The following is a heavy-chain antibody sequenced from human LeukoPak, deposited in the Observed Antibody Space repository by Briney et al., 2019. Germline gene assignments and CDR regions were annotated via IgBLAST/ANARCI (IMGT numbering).Heavy chain of an antibody. D-gene: IGHD5-18*01. V-gene: IGHV4-59*12. CDR1: GGSISNYY. J-gene: IGHJ6*03. CDR2: IYYSGST. CDR3: ARGGYSYGPAYYYYYMDV. Sequence: PSETLSLTCTVSGGSISNYYWSWIRQPPGKGLEWIGYIYYSGSTNYNPSLKSRVTISVDTSKNQFSLKLSSVTAADTAVYYCARGGYSYGPAYYYYYMDVWGKGTTVTVSS.